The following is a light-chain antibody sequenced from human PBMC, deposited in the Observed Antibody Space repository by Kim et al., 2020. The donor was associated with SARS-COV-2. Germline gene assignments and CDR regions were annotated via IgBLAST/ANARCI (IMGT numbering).Light chain of an antibody. CDR2: KAS. Sequence: DIQMTQSPSTLSASVGDRVTITCQASQSISSCLAWYQQKPGKAPKLLIYKASSLESGVPSRFSGSGSGTEFTLTISSLQPDDFATYYCQQYNSYWTFGQGTKVDIK. CDR1: QSISSC. CDR3: QQYNSYWT. V-gene: IGKV1-5*03. J-gene: IGKJ1*01.